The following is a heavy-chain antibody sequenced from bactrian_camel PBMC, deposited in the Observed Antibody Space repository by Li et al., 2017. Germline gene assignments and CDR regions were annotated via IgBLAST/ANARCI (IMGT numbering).Heavy chain of an antibody. CDR3: AADLVWNRLPCVWRLKDY. CDR2: VYYGDHPK. J-gene: IGHJ4*01. Sequence: VQLVESGGGAVQAGGSLRLSCAISVSGSSTRWVGWFREAPGKDREGVAGVYYGDHPKYYADSVKGRFTIMRDSAKNTVYLQMNGLKPADTGMYYCAADLVWNRLPCVWRLKDYRGQGTQVTVS. V-gene: IGHV3S1*01. CDR1: VSGSSTRW. D-gene: IGHD7*01.